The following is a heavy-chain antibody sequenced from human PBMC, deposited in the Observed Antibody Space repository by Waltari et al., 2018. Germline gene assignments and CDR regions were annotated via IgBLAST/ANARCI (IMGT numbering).Heavy chain of an antibody. V-gene: IGHV3-30*01. CDR2: ISQYCSDK. CDR3: ARVDYGGKNYFYYGLEV. D-gene: IGHD2-15*01. CDR1: KVTFGNFA. J-gene: IGHJ6*02. Sequence: QVQLVESGGGVVQPGRSLRLSCAGTKVTFGNFAVHWLRQAPGKGLEWAALISQYCSDKYYADAVKGRFSISRDNSKNTVYLQMNSLRSEDTAVYYCARVDYGGKNYFYYGLEVWGQGTTVTVSS.